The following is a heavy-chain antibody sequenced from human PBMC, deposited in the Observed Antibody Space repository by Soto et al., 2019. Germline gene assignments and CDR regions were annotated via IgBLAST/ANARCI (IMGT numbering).Heavy chain of an antibody. CDR1: GGSISSGGYP. J-gene: IGHJ5*02. Sequence: PSETLSLTCAVSGGSISSGGYPWSWIRQPPGKGLEWIGYIYHSGSTYYNPSLKSRVTISVDRSKNQISLKLSSVTVADTAVYYCARVPGPWGQGTLVTVSS. V-gene: IGHV4-30-2*01. CDR3: ARVPGP. CDR2: IYHSGST.